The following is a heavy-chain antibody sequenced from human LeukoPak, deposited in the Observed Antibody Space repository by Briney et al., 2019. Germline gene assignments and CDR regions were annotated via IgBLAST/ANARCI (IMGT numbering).Heavy chain of an antibody. CDR2: ISYDGSNK. V-gene: IGHV3-30*18. J-gene: IGHJ5*02. CDR1: GFTYSSYG. Sequence: GGSLRLSCAASGFTYSSYGMHWVRQAPGKGLEWVAVISYDGSNKYYADSEKGRFTISRDNSKNTLYLQMNSLRAEDTAVYYCAKDLVTYGSDAMRLDPWGQGTLVTVSS. D-gene: IGHD3-10*01. CDR3: AKDLVTYGSDAMRLDP.